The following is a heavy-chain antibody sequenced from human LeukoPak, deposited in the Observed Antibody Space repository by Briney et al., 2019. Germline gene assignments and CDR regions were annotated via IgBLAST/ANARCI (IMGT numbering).Heavy chain of an antibody. CDR1: GFTVSDNY. J-gene: IGHJ5*02. Sequence: GGSLRLSCAASGFTVSDNYMSWVRQAPGKGPEWVSVIYSGGTTYSADSVKGRFTISRDNSKNTLYLQMNSLRAKDTAVYYCARHDSWAGWFDPWGQGTLVTVSS. D-gene: IGHD3-22*01. CDR2: IYSGGTT. V-gene: IGHV3-53*01. CDR3: ARHDSWAGWFDP.